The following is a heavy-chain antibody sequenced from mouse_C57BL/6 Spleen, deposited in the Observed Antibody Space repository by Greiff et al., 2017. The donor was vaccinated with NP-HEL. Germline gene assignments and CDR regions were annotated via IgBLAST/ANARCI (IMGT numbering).Heavy chain of an antibody. CDR3: ARRYYGSYWYFDV. D-gene: IGHD1-1*01. V-gene: IGHV5-16*01. CDR1: GFTFSDYY. CDR2: INYDGSST. J-gene: IGHJ1*03. Sequence: VQRVESEGGLVQPGSSMKLSCTASGFTFSDYYMAWVRQVPEKGLEWVANINYDGSSTYYLDSLKSRFIISRDNAKNILYLQMSSLKSEDTATYYCARRYYGSYWYFDVWGTGTTVTVSS.